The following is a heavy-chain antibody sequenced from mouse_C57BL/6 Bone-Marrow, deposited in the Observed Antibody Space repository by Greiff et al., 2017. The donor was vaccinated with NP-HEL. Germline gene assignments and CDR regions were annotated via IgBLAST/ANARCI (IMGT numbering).Heavy chain of an antibody. Sequence: VQLQQPGAELVRPGSSVKLSCKASGYTFTSYWMHWVKQRPIQGLEWIGNIDPSDSETHYNQKFKDKATLTVDKSSSTAYMQLSSLTSEDSAVYYCARSNSSGSYFDYGGQGTTLTVSS. CDR3: ARSNSSGSYFDY. D-gene: IGHD3-2*02. CDR1: GYTFTSYW. J-gene: IGHJ2*01. CDR2: IDPSDSET. V-gene: IGHV1-52*01.